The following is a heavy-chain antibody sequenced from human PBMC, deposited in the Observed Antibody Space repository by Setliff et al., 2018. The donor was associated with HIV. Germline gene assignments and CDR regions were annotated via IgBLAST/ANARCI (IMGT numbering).Heavy chain of an antibody. CDR2: VRYHGSDK. V-gene: IGHV3-30*02. Sequence: PGGSLRLSCAASGFTFSNYDMHWVRQAPGKGLEWVAFVRYHGSDKYYADSVKGRFTISRDNSKSTLYLQMNSLRPEDTAVYYCAKDSWGYHYWGQGTLVTVS. CDR1: GFTFSNYD. CDR3: AKDSWGYHY. J-gene: IGHJ4*02. D-gene: IGHD7-27*01.